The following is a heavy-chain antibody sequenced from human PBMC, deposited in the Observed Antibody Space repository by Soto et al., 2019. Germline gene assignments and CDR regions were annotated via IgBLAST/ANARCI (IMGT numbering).Heavy chain of an antibody. D-gene: IGHD3-16*01. CDR1: GFSLRTTGVG. CDR2: IYWNDDK. J-gene: IGHJ4*02. V-gene: IGHV2-5*01. Sequence: QITLKESGPPLVEPTQTLTLTCTYSGFSLRTTGVGVGWIRQPPGKALEWLGIIYWNDDKRYSPSLKNRFTLTSDIPTSQVVLTMTNMDPVDTATYYCAHTWGLPFDYWGQGTLVIVSS. CDR3: AHTWGLPFDY.